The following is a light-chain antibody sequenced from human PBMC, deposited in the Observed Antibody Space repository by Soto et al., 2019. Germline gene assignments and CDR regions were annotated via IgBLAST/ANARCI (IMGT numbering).Light chain of an antibody. J-gene: IGLJ1*01. CDR2: EVN. CDR1: SSNIGAGYD. Sequence: QSVLTQPPSVSGAPGQRVTISCTGSSSNIGAGYDVHWYQQLPGTAPKLIIYEVNNRPSGVPDRFSGSKSGNTASLTISGLQAEDEADYYCNSFTTSSTYVFGTGTKVTVL. CDR3: NSFTTSSTYV. V-gene: IGLV1-40*01.